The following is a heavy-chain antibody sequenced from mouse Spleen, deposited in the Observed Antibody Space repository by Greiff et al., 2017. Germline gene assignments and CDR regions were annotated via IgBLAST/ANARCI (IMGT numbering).Heavy chain of an antibody. Sequence: DVMLVESGGGLVKPGGSLKLSCAASGFTFSDYGMHWVRQAPEKGLEWVAYISSGSRTIYYADTVKGRCTISRDNANNTLCLQMTSLRSEDTAMYYCATSTGSFDYWGQGTTLTVSS. CDR3: ATSTGSFDY. J-gene: IGHJ2*01. D-gene: IGHD4-1*02. V-gene: IGHV5-17*01. CDR2: ISSGSRTI. CDR1: GFTFSDYG.